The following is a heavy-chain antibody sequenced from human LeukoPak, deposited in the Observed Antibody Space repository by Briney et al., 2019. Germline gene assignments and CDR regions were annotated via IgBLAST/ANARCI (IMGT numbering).Heavy chain of an antibody. CDR2: IYYSGST. CDR1: GGSISSYY. V-gene: IGHV4-59*01. D-gene: IGHD3-22*01. J-gene: IGHJ5*02. CDR3: ARNRYYYDSSGYSFRWFDP. Sequence: PSETLSLTCTVSGGSISSYYWSWIRQPPGKGLEWIRYIYYSGSTNYNPSLKSRVTISVDTSKNQFSLKLSSVTAADTAVYYCARNRYYYDSSGYSFRWFDPWGQGTLVTVSS.